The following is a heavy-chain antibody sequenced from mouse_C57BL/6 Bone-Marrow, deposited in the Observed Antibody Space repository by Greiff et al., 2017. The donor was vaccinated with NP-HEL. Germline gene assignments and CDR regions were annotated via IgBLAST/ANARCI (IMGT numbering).Heavy chain of an antibody. D-gene: IGHD1-1*01. CDR3: ARDAGGKGVDYAMDY. J-gene: IGHJ4*01. Sequence: EVQGVESGGGLVQSGRSLRLSCATSGFTFSDFYMEWVRQAPGKGLEWIAASRNKANDYTTEYSASVKGRFIVSRDTSQSILYLQMNALRAEDTAIYYCARDAGGKGVDYAMDYWGQGTSVTVSS. CDR2: SRNKANDYTT. V-gene: IGHV7-1*01. CDR1: GFTFSDFY.